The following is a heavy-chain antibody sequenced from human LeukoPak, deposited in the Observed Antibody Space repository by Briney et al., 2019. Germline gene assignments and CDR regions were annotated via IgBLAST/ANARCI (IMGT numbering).Heavy chain of an antibody. CDR3: ARGGIRDGYYLGDAFDI. CDR1: GYTFTSYY. CDR2: INPSGGST. Sequence: ASVKVSCKASGYTFTSYYMHWVRQAPGQGLEWMGIINPSGGSTSYAQKFQGRVTMTRDTSTSTVYMELSSLRSEDTAVYYCARGGIRDGYYLGDAFDIWGQGTMVTVSS. J-gene: IGHJ3*02. V-gene: IGHV1-46*01. D-gene: IGHD5-24*01.